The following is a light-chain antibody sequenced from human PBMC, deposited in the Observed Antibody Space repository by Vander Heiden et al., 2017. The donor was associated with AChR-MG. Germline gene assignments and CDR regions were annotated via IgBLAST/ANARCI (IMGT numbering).Light chain of an antibody. CDR2: KAS. CDR3: QQYNLYSFT. J-gene: IGKJ2*01. Sequence: IQMTQSPSTLSASVGDRVTITCRASQSISTWLAWYQQKPGKAANLLIYKASILETGVPSRFSGSGSGTEFTLTISSLQPDDLGTYYCQQYNLYSFTFGQGTKLEIK. CDR1: QSISTW. V-gene: IGKV1-5*03.